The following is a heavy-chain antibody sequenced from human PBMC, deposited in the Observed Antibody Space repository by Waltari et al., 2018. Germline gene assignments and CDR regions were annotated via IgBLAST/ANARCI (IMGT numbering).Heavy chain of an antibody. CDR2: ISSSSSTI. CDR3: ATTVRGSLYP. D-gene: IGHD3-10*02. J-gene: IGHJ5*02. V-gene: IGHV3-48*02. CDR1: GFTFSSYS. Sequence: GESGGGLVQPGGSLRLSCAASGFTFSSYSMNWVRQAPEKGLEWVSYISSSSSTIYYADSVKGRFTISRDNAKNSLYLQMNSLRDEDTAVYYCATTVRGSLYPWGQGTLVTVSS.